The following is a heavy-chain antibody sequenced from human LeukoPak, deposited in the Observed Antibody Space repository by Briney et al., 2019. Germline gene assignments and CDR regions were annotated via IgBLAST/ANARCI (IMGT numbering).Heavy chain of an antibody. V-gene: IGHV4-59*01. Sequence: SSETLSLTCTVSGGSISSYYWSWIRQPPGKGLEWIGYIYYSGSTNYNPSLKSRVTISVDMSKNQFSLNLNSVTAADTAVYFCARGRALYDSTGYYYWGQGTLVTVSS. D-gene: IGHD3-22*01. CDR3: ARGRALYDSTGYYY. CDR2: IYYSGST. J-gene: IGHJ4*02. CDR1: GGSISSYY.